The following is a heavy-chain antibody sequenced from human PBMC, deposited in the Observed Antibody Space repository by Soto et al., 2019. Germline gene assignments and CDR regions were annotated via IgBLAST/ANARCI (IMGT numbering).Heavy chain of an antibody. J-gene: IGHJ4*02. CDR3: TTDLLPYQFDY. V-gene: IGHV3-15*01. CDR1: GFTFSSYW. CDR2: IKSKTDGGTT. Sequence: GGSLRLSCAASGFTFSSYWMSWVRQAPGKGLEWVGRIKSKTDGGTTDYAAPVKGRFTISRDDSKNTLYLQMNSLKTEDTAVYYCTTDLLPYQFDYWGQGTLVTVSS. D-gene: IGHD2-2*01.